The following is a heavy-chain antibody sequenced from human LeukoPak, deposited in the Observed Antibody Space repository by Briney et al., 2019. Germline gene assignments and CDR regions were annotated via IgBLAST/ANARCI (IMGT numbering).Heavy chain of an antibody. CDR1: GGSFSGYY. V-gene: IGHV4-4*09. J-gene: IGHJ6*03. CDR2: IYTSGST. Sequence: SETLSLTCAVYGGSFSGYYWSWIRQPPGKGLEWIGYIYTSGSTNYNPSLKSRVTISVDTSTNQFSLKLSSVTAADTAVYYCARHPRGYYYYYMDVWGKGTTVTVSS. CDR3: ARHPRGYYYYYMDV. D-gene: IGHD3-10*01.